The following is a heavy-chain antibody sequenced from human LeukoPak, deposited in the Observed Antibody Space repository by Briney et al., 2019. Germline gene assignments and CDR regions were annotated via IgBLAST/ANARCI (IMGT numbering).Heavy chain of an antibody. CDR2: INPNSGGT. J-gene: IGHJ4*02. CDR1: GYTFTGYY. V-gene: IGHV1-2*02. Sequence: ASVKVSCKASGYTFTGYYMHWVRQAPGQGLEWMGWINPNSGGTNYAQKFQGRVTMTRDTSISTAYMELSRLRSDDTAVYYCARGGPRGGYDYGRGDYWGQGTLVPVSS. D-gene: IGHD5-12*01. CDR3: ARGGPRGGYDYGRGDY.